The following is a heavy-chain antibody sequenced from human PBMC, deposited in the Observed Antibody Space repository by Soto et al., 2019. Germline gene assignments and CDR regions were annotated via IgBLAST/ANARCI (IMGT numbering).Heavy chain of an antibody. CDR1: GFTFSTYA. V-gene: IGHV3-64D*06. Sequence: PGGSLRLSCSASGFTFSTYAIHWVRQAPGKGLEYVSAISSNGGSTYYADSVKGRFTISRDNSENTLYLQMSSLRAEDTAVYYCVKGFILTAYGMDVWGKGTTVTVSS. CDR3: VKGFILTAYGMDV. J-gene: IGHJ6*04. D-gene: IGHD3-9*01. CDR2: ISSNGGST.